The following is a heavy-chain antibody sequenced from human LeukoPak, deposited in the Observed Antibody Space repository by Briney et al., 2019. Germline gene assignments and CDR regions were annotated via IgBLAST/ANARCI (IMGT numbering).Heavy chain of an antibody. CDR2: VNDSGGT. CDR1: IDSFTNYY. D-gene: IGHD3-3*01. CDR3: ARHRSGYLNWFDP. J-gene: IGHJ5*02. V-gene: IGHV4-34*01. Sequence: SETLSLTCAVYIDSFTNYYWNWIRQTPGKGLEWIGEVNDSGGTNINPSLRSRVILSVDTSKNQFSLKLSSVTAADTAVYYCARHRSGYLNWFDPWGQGTLVAVSS.